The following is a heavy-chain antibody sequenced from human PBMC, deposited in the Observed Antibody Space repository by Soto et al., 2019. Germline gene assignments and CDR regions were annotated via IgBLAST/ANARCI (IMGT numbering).Heavy chain of an antibody. Sequence: LSLTCTVSGGSISSGGYYWSWIRQHPGKGLEWIGYIYYSGSTYYNLSLKSRVTISVDTSKNQFSLKLSSVTAADTAVYYCARDLGCSSTSCYLGNWFDPWGQGTLVTVSS. CDR1: GGSISSGGYY. CDR2: IYYSGST. D-gene: IGHD2-2*01. V-gene: IGHV4-31*03. J-gene: IGHJ5*02. CDR3: ARDLGCSSTSCYLGNWFDP.